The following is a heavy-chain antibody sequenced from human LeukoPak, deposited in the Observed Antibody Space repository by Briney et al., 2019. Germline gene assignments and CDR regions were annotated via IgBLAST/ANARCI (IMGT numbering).Heavy chain of an antibody. CDR3: ARDRISWFDP. Sequence: PGGSLRLSCAAPGLHFSSYWMHWVRHAPGKGLVWVSRINSDGSSTSYADSVKGRFTISRDNAKNTLYLQMNSLRAEDTAVYYCARDRISWFDPWGQGTLVTVSS. V-gene: IGHV3-74*01. J-gene: IGHJ5*02. CDR2: INSDGSST. CDR1: GLHFSSYW.